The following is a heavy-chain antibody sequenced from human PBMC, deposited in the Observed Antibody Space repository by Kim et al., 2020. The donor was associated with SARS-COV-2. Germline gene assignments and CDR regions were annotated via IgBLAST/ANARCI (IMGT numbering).Heavy chain of an antibody. V-gene: IGHV1-69*01. J-gene: IGHJ4*02. D-gene: IGHD6-19*01. Sequence: NYAQKFQGRVTITADESTSTAYMELRSLRSEDTAVYYCAREGIAVAQIDYWGQGTLVTVSS. CDR3: AREGIAVAQIDY.